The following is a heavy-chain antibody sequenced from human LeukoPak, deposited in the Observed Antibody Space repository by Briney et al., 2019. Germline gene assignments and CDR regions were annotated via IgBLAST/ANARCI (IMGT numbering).Heavy chain of an antibody. J-gene: IGHJ6*02. Sequence: PGGSLRLSCAASGFTFSSYSMNWVRQAPGKGLEWVSSISSSSYIYYADSVKGRFTISRDNAKNSLYLQMNSLRAEDTAVYYCARIYGSTKNYGMDVWGQGTTVTVSS. CDR1: GFTFSSYS. CDR3: ARIYGSTKNYGMDV. V-gene: IGHV3-21*01. CDR2: ISSSSYI. D-gene: IGHD3-10*01.